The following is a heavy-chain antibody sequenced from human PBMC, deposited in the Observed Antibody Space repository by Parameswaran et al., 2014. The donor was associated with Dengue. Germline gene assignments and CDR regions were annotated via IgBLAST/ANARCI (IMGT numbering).Heavy chain of an antibody. CDR3: AKVPMETRQYYYYGMDV. J-gene: IGHJ6*02. V-gene: IGHV3-23*01. CDR2: ISGSGGST. Sequence: VRQMPGKGLEWVSAISGSGGSTYYADSVKGRFTISRDNSKNTLYLQMNSLRAEDTAVYYCAKVPMETRQYYYYGMDVWGQGTTVTVSS. D-gene: IGHD3-10*01.